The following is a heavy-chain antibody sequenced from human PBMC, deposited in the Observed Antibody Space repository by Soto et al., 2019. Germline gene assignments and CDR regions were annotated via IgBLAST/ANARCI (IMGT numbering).Heavy chain of an antibody. CDR1: GGSINSYW. CDR2: VYSSGTT. V-gene: IGHV4-4*07. CDR3: ARDIGSYAYGEGY. D-gene: IGHD3-10*01. Sequence: NPSETLSLTCSVSGGSINSYWWSWIRQPAGKGLEWIGRVYSSGTTDYNPSLNSRATLSVETSKKQFSLKLSSVNAADTAVYYCARDIGSYAYGEGYWGQGIQVTVSS. J-gene: IGHJ4*02.